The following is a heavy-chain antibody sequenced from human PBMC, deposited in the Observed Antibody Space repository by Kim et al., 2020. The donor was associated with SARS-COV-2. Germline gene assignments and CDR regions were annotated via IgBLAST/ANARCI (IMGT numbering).Heavy chain of an antibody. CDR3: ARVHGDYPYYFDY. Sequence: ASVKVSCKASGYTFTSYAMHWVRQAPGQRLEWMGWINAGNGNTKYSQKFQGRVTITRDTSASTAYMELSSLRSEDTAVYYCARVHGDYPYYFDYWGQGTLVTVSS. CDR2: INAGNGNT. CDR1: GYTFTSYA. D-gene: IGHD4-17*01. V-gene: IGHV1-3*01. J-gene: IGHJ4*02.